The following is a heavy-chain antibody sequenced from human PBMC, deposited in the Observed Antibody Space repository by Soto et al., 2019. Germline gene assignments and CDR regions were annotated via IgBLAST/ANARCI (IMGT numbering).Heavy chain of an antibody. CDR3: AKDGVLGYCTSGDCYVY. CDR1: GFTFSSYA. D-gene: IGHD2-8*01. Sequence: GGSLRLSCAASGFTFSSYAMSWVRQAPGKGLEWVSAISGSGGSTYYADSVKGRFTISRGNSKNTLYLQMNSLRAEDTAVYYCAKDGVLGYCTSGDCYVYWGQGTLVTVSS. CDR2: ISGSGGST. V-gene: IGHV3-23*01. J-gene: IGHJ4*02.